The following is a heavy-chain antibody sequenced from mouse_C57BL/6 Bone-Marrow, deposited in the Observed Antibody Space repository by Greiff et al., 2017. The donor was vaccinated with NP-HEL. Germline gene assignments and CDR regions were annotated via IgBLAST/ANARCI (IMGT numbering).Heavy chain of an antibody. V-gene: IGHV1-7*01. CDR2: INPSSGYT. CDR1: GYTFTSYW. J-gene: IGHJ1*03. Sequence: VQLQQSGAELAKPGASVKLSCKASGYTFTSYWMHWVKQRPGQGLEWIGYINPSSGYTKYNQKFKDKAALTADKSSSTAYMQLSSLTYEDSAVYYSVKRHYNGGGYWYFDVWGTGTTLTVSS. D-gene: IGHD1-1*02. CDR3: VKRHYNGGGYWYFDV.